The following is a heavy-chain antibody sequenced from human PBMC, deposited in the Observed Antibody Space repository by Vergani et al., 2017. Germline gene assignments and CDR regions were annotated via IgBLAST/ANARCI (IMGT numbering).Heavy chain of an antibody. CDR3: AKDLRPKGYYFDY. CDR1: GFTFSSYG. Sequence: QVQLVESGGGVVQPGRSLRLSCAASGFTFSSYGMHWVRQAPGKGLEWVAVIWYDGSNKYYADSVKGRFTISRDNSKNTLYLQMNSLRAEDTAVYYCAKDLRPKGYYFDYWGQGTLVTVSS. V-gene: IGHV3-33*06. CDR2: IWYDGSNK. J-gene: IGHJ4*02.